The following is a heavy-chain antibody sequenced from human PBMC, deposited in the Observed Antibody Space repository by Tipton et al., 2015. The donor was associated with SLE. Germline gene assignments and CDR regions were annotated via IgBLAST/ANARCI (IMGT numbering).Heavy chain of an antibody. CDR3: ARGNLLRYCND. D-gene: IGHD3-9*01. J-gene: IGHJ4*02. CDR2: ISHSGST. Sequence: GLVKPSETLSLSCAVSNYSIDSDYFWGWIRQPPMQGLEWIASISHSGSTYYNPSLKSRVTISVDSSLKQFSLKLSSVTAADTAVYYCARGNLLRYCNDWGQGTLVTVSS. V-gene: IGHV4-38-2*01. CDR1: NYSIDSDYF.